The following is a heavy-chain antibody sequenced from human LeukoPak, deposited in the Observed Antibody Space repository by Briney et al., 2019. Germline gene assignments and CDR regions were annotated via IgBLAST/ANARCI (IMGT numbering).Heavy chain of an antibody. V-gene: IGHV3-23*01. CDR3: AKTDSSSWYVSNWFDP. CDR1: GFTFSSYA. CDR2: ISGSGGST. J-gene: IGHJ5*02. Sequence: RGSLRLSCAASGFTFSSYAMSWVRQAPGKGLEWVSAISGSGGSTYYADSVKGRFTISRDNSKNTLYLQMNSLRAEDTAVYYCAKTDSSSWYVSNWFDPWGQGTLVTVSS. D-gene: IGHD6-13*01.